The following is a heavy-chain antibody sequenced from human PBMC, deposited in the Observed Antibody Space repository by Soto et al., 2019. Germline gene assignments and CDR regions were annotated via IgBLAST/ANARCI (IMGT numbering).Heavy chain of an antibody. CDR1: GFTFSSYA. V-gene: IGHV3-23*01. CDR2: ISGSGGST. Sequence: EVQLLESGGGLVQPGGSLRLSCAASGFTFSSYAMNWVRQAPGKGLEWVSVISGSGGSTYYADAVKGRFTISRDNSTNARYLRMTSLRAEDTAVYGCAKRTVGWYFDLWGRGTLVTVSS. D-gene: IGHD4-17*01. CDR3: AKRTVGWYFDL. J-gene: IGHJ2*01.